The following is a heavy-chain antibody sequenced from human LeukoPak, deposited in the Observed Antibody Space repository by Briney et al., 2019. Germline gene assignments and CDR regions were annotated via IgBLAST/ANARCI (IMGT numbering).Heavy chain of an antibody. CDR3: ARVPGPIAAAGIYAFDI. J-gene: IGHJ3*02. V-gene: IGHV4-4*07. CDR1: GGSISSYY. D-gene: IGHD6-13*01. CDR2: IYTSGST. Sequence: SSETLSLTCTVSGGSISSYYWSWIRQPAGKGLEWIGRIYTSGSTNYNPSLKSRVTMSVDTSKNQFSLKLSSVTAADTAVYYCARVPGPIAAAGIYAFDIWGQGTMVTVSS.